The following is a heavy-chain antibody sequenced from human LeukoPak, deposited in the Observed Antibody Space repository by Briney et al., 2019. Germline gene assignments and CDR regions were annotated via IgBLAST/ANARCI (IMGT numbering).Heavy chain of an antibody. Sequence: GGSLRLSCAASGFTFSSYSMNWVRQAPGKGLEWVSSISSSSSYIYYADSVKGRFTISRDNAKNSLYLQMNSLRAEDTAVYYCARSPPGVAARLYYYYMDVWGKGATVTVSS. CDR1: GFTFSSYS. CDR2: ISSSSSYI. CDR3: ARSPPGVAARLYYYYMDV. J-gene: IGHJ6*03. D-gene: IGHD6-6*01. V-gene: IGHV3-21*01.